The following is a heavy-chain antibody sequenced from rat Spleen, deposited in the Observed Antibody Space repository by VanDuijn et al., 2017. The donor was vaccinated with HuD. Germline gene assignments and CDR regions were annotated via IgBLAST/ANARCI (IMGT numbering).Heavy chain of an antibody. CDR2: ISYDGSTT. V-gene: IGHV5-20*01. CDR3: TTENYWFAY. CDR1: GFTFSNYD. D-gene: IGHD1-10*01. Sequence: EVQLVESGGGLVQPGRSMKLSCAASGFTFSNYDMAWVRQAPTKGLEWVASISYDGSTTYYRDSVKGRFTLSRDNAKSTLYLQMDSLKSEDTATYYCTTENYWFAYWGQGTLVTVSS. J-gene: IGHJ3*01.